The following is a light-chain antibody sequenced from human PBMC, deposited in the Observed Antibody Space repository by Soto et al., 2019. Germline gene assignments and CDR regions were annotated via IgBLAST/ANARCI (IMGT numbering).Light chain of an antibody. CDR1: QSVSSNY. CDR3: QQHRSSYPNT. V-gene: IGKV3-20*01. J-gene: IGKJ2*01. Sequence: EIVLTQSPGTLSLSPGERATLSCRASQSVSSNYLAWYQQKPGQAPRLLIYGASSRAIGIPDRFSGSGSGTDFTLTITRLEPEDFAVYYCQQHRSSYPNTFGQGTKLEI. CDR2: GAS.